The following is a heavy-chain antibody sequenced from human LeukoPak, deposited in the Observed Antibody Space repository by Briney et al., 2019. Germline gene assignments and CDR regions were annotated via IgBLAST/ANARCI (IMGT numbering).Heavy chain of an antibody. V-gene: IGHV4-59*12. CDR3: ARDEKDCGGDCSDDAFDI. Sequence: PSETLPLTCTVSGGSISSYYWSWIRQPPGKGLEWIGSIYYSGSTYYNPSLKSRVTISVDTSKNQFSLKLSSVTAADTAVYYCARDEKDCGGDCSDDAFDIWGQGTMVTVSS. CDR2: IYYSGST. CDR1: GGSISSYY. D-gene: IGHD2-21*02. J-gene: IGHJ3*02.